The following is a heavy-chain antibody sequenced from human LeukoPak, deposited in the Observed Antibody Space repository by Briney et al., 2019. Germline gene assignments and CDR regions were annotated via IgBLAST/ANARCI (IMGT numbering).Heavy chain of an antibody. Sequence: SETLSLTCAVYGGSFIGYYRSRIRQPPGRGLEWIGEINHSGSTNYNPSLKSRVTISVDTSKNQFSLKLSSVTAADTAVYYCASGGHFVWGGYFVPCCDPWGQGTLVTVSS. CDR2: INHSGST. CDR1: GGSFIGYY. CDR3: ASGGHFVWGGYFVPCCDP. V-gene: IGHV4-34*01. J-gene: IGHJ5*02. D-gene: IGHD1-26*01.